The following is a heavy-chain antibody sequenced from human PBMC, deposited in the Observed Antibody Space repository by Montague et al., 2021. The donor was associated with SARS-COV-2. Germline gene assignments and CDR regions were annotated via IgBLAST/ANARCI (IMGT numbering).Heavy chain of an antibody. CDR1: GGSFSGYY. J-gene: IGHJ6*02. CDR3: ASVRFYGAGTALGMDV. CDR2: INHSGSA. V-gene: IGHV4-34*01. Sequence: SETLSLTCAVYGGSFSGYYWSWIRQPPGKGLEWIGEINHSGSANYNPSLTSRVTISVDTSKIQFTLKLSPVTAADTAVYYCASVRFYGAGTALGMDVWGQGTTVTVSS. D-gene: IGHD3-10*01.